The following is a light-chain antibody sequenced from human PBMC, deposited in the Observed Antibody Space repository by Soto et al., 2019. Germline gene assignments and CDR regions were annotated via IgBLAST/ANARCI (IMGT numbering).Light chain of an antibody. V-gene: IGKV3-11*01. CDR2: QTS. CDR3: HQRQSWPRT. CDR1: QYINTR. J-gene: IGKJ1*01. Sequence: EIVLTQSPATLSSFPDDRDTLSCRASQYINTRLAWYQHRPGQAPRLLIYQTSIRAAGIPARFSASGSGTDFALTISDVQPEDFALYYCHQRQSWPRTFGQGTKVDIK.